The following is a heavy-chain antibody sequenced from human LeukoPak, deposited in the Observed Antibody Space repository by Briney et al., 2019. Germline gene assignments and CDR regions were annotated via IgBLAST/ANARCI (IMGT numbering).Heavy chain of an antibody. V-gene: IGHV3-48*03. D-gene: IGHD4-17*01. CDR3: ASPYGAQGEYFFDY. CDR2: ISSSGSTI. Sequence: GGSLRLSCAASRFTFSSYEMNWVRQAPGKGLEWVSYISSSGSTIYYADSVKGRFTISRDNAKNSLYLQMNSLRAEDTAVYYCASPYGAQGEYFFDYWGQGTLVTVSS. CDR1: RFTFSSYE. J-gene: IGHJ4*02.